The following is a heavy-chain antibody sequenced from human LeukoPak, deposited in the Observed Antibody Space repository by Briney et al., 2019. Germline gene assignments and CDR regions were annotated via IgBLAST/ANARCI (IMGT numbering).Heavy chain of an antibody. CDR3: AKDPDYYDSSGYYY. CDR1: GFTFSSYA. D-gene: IGHD3-22*01. J-gene: IGHJ4*02. CDR2: ISGSGGST. Sequence: GGSLRLSCAASGFTFSSYAMSWVRQAPGKGLEWVSAISGSGGSTYYADSVKGRFTISRDNSKNTLYLQMNSLRAEDTAVYYCAKDPDYYDSSGYYYWGQGTLVTVSS. V-gene: IGHV3-23*01.